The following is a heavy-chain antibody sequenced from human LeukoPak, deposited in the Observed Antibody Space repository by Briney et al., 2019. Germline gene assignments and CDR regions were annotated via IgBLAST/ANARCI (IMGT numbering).Heavy chain of an antibody. CDR1: EISFSTYA. D-gene: IGHD6-19*01. CDR3: AKEGSGWFDGRYIDN. Sequence: GGSLRLSCEASEISFSTYAMIWVRQARGRGREWVAGICARAGSAYYRDSLKGRLTISRDNSKNTLYLQMNALRHEAVARSYCAKEGSGWFDGRYIDNWGQGTLLTVSS. V-gene: IGHV3-23*02. CDR2: ICARAGSA. J-gene: IGHJ4*02.